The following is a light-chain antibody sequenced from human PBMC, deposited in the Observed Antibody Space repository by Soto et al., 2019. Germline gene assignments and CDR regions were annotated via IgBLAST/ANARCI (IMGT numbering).Light chain of an antibody. Sequence: QSALTQPRSVSGSPGQSVTISCTGTSSDVCGYNYVSWYQQHPGKAPKVMIYDVTKRPSGVPDRFSGSKSGNTASLTIFGLQAEDEADYYCCSYAGSYTYWVFGGGTKLTVL. CDR3: CSYAGSYTYWV. CDR1: SSDVCGYNY. V-gene: IGLV2-11*01. J-gene: IGLJ3*02. CDR2: DVT.